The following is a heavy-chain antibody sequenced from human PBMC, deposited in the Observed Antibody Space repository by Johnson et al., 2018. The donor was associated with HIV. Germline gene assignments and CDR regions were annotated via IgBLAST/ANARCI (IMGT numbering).Heavy chain of an antibody. CDR3: ARDRYSYGQPMHAFDI. J-gene: IGHJ3*02. Sequence: VQLVESGGGLVQPGGSLRLSCAASGFTFSTYAMHWVRQAQGKGLEYVSAISNNGGNTYYANSVEGRFTISRDNSKNTLYLQMGSLRAEDMAVYYCARDRYSYGQPMHAFDIWGQGTMVTVSS. V-gene: IGHV3-64*01. D-gene: IGHD5-18*01. CDR1: GFTFSTYA. CDR2: ISNNGGNT.